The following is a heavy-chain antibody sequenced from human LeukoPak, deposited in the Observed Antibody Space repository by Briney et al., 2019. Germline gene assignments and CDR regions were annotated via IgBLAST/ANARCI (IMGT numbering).Heavy chain of an antibody. J-gene: IGHJ4*02. CDR1: GGSISSYY. CDR2: IYYSGST. D-gene: IGHD7-27*01. CDR3: ARGRTGEGGYYFDY. V-gene: IGHV4-59*12. Sequence: SETLSLTCTVSGGSISSYYWSWIRQPPGKGLEWIGYIYYSGSTNYNPSLKSRVTISVDTSKNQFSLKLSSVTAADTAVYYCARGRTGEGGYYFDYWGQGTLVTVSS.